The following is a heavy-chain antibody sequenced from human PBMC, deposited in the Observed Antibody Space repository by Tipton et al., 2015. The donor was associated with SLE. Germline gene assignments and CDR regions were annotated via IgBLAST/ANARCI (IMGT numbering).Heavy chain of an antibody. J-gene: IGHJ6*04. D-gene: IGHD3-10*02. Sequence: TLSLTCTASGDSISATNYFWVWIRQSPEMLLEWIGSVSSSGTAYYNPSLRSRLTISADTSANVFSLRMTSVTDADTAVYYCAKRPFYVGMDVWGKGTTVHISP. CDR1: GDSISATNYF. CDR2: VSSSGTA. V-gene: IGHV4-39*02. CDR3: AKRPFYVGMDV.